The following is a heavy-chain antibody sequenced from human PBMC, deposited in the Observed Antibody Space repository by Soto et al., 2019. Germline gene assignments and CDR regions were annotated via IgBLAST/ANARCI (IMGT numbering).Heavy chain of an antibody. CDR1: GGSISSYY. D-gene: IGHD3-10*01. CDR2: IYYSGST. J-gene: IGHJ5*02. CDR3: ARQSYYGSGLNWFDP. Sequence: SETLSLTCTVSGGSISSYYWSWIRQPPGKGLEWIGYIYYSGSTYYNPSLESRVTISVDTSKNQFSLKLRSVTAADTAVYYCARQSYYGSGLNWFDPWGQGTLVTGSS. V-gene: IGHV4-59*08.